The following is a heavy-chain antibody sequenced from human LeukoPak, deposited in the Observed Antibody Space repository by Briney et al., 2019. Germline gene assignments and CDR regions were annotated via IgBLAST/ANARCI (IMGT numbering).Heavy chain of an antibody. CDR2: INPNSGGT. V-gene: IGHV1-2*02. Sequence: ASVKVSCKASGYTFTGYYMHWVRQTPGQGLEWMGWINPNSGGTNYAQKFQGRVTMTRDTSISTAYMELSRPRSDDTAVYYCARTRTTGTTAFDYWGQGTLVTVSS. J-gene: IGHJ4*02. D-gene: IGHD1-1*01. CDR3: ARTRTTGTTAFDY. CDR1: GYTFTGYY.